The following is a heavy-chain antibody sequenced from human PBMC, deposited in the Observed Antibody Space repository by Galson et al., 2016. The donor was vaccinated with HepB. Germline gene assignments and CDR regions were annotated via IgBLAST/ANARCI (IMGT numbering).Heavy chain of an antibody. V-gene: IGHV1-46*01. J-gene: IGHJ4*02. CDR3: ARPLNSGHDFLGY. D-gene: IGHD5-12*01. Sequence: SVKVSCKASGYTFTSYYMHWVRQAPGQGLEWMGIINPSGGSTSYAQKFQGRVTMTRDTSTSTVYMELSSLRAEDMAVYYCARPLNSGHDFLGYWGQGTLVTVSS. CDR1: GYTFTSYY. CDR2: INPSGGST.